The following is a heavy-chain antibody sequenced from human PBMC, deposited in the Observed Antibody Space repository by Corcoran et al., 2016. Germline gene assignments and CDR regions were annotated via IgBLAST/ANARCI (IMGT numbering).Heavy chain of an antibody. J-gene: IGHJ5*02. CDR3: ARDTRITMVRGPYPNWFDP. CDR1: GYTFTSYG. CDR2: ISAYNGNT. Sequence: QVQLVQSGAEVKKPGASVKVSCKASGYTFTSYGISWVRQAPGQGLEWMGWISAYNGNTNYAQKLQGRVTMTTDTSTSTAYMELRSLRSDDTAGYYCARDTRITMVRGPYPNWFDPWGQGTLVTVSS. V-gene: IGHV1-18*01. D-gene: IGHD3-10*01.